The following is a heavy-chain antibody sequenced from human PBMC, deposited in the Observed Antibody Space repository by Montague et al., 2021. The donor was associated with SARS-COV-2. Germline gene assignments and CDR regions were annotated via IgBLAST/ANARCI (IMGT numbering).Heavy chain of an antibody. CDR2: IWYDGSNK. Sequence: SLRLSCAASGFTFSSYGMHWVRQAPGKGLEWVAVIWYDGSNKYYADSVKGRFTISRDNSKNTLYLQMNSLRAEDTAVYYCAGMLVPYYGMDVWGQGTTVTVPS. J-gene: IGHJ6*02. CDR3: AGMLVPYYGMDV. D-gene: IGHD6-13*01. V-gene: IGHV3-33*01. CDR1: GFTFSSYG.